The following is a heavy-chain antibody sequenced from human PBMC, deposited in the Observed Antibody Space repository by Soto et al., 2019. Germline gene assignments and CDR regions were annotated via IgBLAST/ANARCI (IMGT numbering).Heavy chain of an antibody. V-gene: IGHV3-23*01. J-gene: IGHJ4*02. CDR2: ISGSGGNR. Sequence: EVQLLESGGGLVQPGGSLRLSCTASGFTFSDYAMSWVRQAPGKGLEWVSVISGSGGNRHYADSVKGRFTISRDNSKNTLYLQMNSLRAEDTAVYYCAKDATSLLWFGNIYHFDHWGQGTRVSVSS. CDR1: GFTFSDYA. CDR3: AKDATSLLWFGNIYHFDH. D-gene: IGHD3-10*01.